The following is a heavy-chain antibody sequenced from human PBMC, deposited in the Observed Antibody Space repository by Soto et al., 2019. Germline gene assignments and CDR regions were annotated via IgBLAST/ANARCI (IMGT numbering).Heavy chain of an antibody. CDR1: GYTFTSYG. CDR2: INAANGDT. J-gene: IGHJ5*02. Sequence: EASVKVSCKASGYTFTSYGIHWVRQAPGQRLEWMGWINAANGDTKYSPKFQGRVTITRDTSASTAYMELSSLRSEDTAVYYCVRRHVSATGIDWFDPWRQGTLVTVSS. D-gene: IGHD6-13*01. V-gene: IGHV1-3*01. CDR3: VRRHVSATGIDWFDP.